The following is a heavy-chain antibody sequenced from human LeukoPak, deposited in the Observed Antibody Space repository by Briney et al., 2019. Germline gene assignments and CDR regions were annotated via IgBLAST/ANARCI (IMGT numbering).Heavy chain of an antibody. V-gene: IGHV3-33*01. J-gene: IGHJ4*02. CDR3: TRYNNDHFDY. Sequence: GGSLRLSCAGSGFTFGGYGMHWFRQTPGKGLEWVAVIAYYGSRAFYADSVKGRFTISRDNSKNTMSVQMDDLRAEDTAVYYCTRYNNDHFDYWGQGTLVTVSS. CDR2: IAYYGSRA. D-gene: IGHD1-14*01. CDR1: GFTFGGYG.